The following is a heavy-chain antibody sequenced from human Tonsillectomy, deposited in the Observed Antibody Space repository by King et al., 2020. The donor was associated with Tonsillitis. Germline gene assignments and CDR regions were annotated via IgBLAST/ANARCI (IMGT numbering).Heavy chain of an antibody. CDR2: ISWNSGSI. V-gene: IGHV3-9*01. J-gene: IGHJ3*02. Sequence: VQLVESGGGLVQPGRSLRLSCAASGFTFDDYAMHWVRQAPWKGLEWVSGISWNSGSIGYADSVRGRFAISRGNAKNSLFLQMNSLRAEDTALYYWAKDMGEGFCSSNSCHYIEYGFDIWGQGTKVTVSS. CDR1: GFTFDDYA. D-gene: IGHD2-2*01. CDR3: AKDMGEGFCSSNSCHYIEYGFDI.